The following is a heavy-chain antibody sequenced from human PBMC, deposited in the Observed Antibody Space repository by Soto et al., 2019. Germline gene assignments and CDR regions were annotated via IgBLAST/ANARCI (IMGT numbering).Heavy chain of an antibody. D-gene: IGHD4-4*01. CDR2: IYYSGST. J-gene: IGHJ6*02. CDR1: GGSISSYY. CDR3: ARDSSNYVPSYYYYGMDV. V-gene: IGHV4-59*01. Sequence: SETLSLTCTVSGGSISSYYWSWIRQPPGKGLEWIGYIYYSGSTNYNPSLKSRVTISVDTSKNQFSLKLGSVTAADTAVYYCARDSSNYVPSYYYYGMDVWGQGTTVTVSS.